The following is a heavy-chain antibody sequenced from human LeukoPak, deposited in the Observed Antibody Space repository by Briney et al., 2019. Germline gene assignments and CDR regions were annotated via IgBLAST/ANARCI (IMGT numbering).Heavy chain of an antibody. CDR1: GDSVSRNSSA. V-gene: IGHV6-1*01. Sequence: SQTLSLTCAISGDSVSRNSSAWIWIRQSPSRGLEWLGRTYYRSKWFNNYAVSVKGRMTINPDTSKNQFSLQLISVTPEDTAVYYCAREPEQQLVYTCFDYGGQGTLVTVSS. CDR3: AREPEQQLVYTCFDY. CDR2: TYYRSKWFN. J-gene: IGHJ4*02. D-gene: IGHD6-13*01.